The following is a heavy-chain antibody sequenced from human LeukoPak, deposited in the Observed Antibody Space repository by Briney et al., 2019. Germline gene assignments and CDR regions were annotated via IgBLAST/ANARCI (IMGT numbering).Heavy chain of an antibody. CDR1: AVSISSSSNY. CDR2: IYYSGST. V-gene: IGHV4-39*01. D-gene: IGHD1-26*01. CDR3: ARRGSSGSYSEGAFDI. J-gene: IGHJ3*02. Sequence: SGTLSLTCTVSAVSISSSSNYWGWIRQPPGKGLEWLGRIYYSGSTYYNPSLKSRVTISVDTSKNQFSLNLSSVTAADTAVYYCARRGSSGSYSEGAFDIWGPGTMVTVSS.